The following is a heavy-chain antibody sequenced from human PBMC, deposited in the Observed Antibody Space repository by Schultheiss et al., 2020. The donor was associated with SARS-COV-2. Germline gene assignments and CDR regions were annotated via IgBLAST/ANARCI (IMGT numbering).Heavy chain of an antibody. D-gene: IGHD3-22*01. V-gene: IGHV4-30-2*01. Sequence: SETLSLTCTVSGYSISSGYSWSWIRQPPGKGLEWIGYIYHSGSTYYNPSLKSRVTISVDRSKNQFSLKLSSVTAADTAVYYCARVVYDSSGYRRYWYFDLWGRGTLVTVSS. CDR1: GYSISSGYS. CDR2: IYHSGST. CDR3: ARVVYDSSGYRRYWYFDL. J-gene: IGHJ2*01.